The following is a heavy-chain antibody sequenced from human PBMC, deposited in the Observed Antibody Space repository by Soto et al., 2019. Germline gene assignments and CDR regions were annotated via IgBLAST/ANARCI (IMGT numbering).Heavy chain of an antibody. CDR1: GFTFSGYA. Sequence: EVQLLDSGGGLVQPGGSLRLSCAASGFTFSGYALTWVRQAPGKGLEWVSAFSGGGDATFYADSVMGRFTISRDNSKNTLYLQMNTLRAEDTAVYYCARKVSGSTGRPDLWYFDLWGRGTLVTVSS. V-gene: IGHV3-23*01. CDR3: ARKVSGSTGRPDLWYFDL. CDR2: FSGGGDAT. J-gene: IGHJ2*01. D-gene: IGHD3-10*01.